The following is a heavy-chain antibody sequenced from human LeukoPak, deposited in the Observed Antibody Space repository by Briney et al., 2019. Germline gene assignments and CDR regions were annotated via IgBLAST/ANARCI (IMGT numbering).Heavy chain of an antibody. Sequence: ASVTVSFTASAYTFTSYDTNWVRQAHGQGHEWMGWMNPNSGNTGYAQKFQGRVTMTRTTSISTAYMELSSLRSEDTAVYYCARGQGWLFDWLLVAPNWFDPWGQGTLVTVSS. D-gene: IGHD3-9*01. V-gene: IGHV1-8*01. CDR3: ARGQGWLFDWLLVAPNWFDP. CDR2: MNPNSGNT. CDR1: AYTFTSYD. J-gene: IGHJ5*02.